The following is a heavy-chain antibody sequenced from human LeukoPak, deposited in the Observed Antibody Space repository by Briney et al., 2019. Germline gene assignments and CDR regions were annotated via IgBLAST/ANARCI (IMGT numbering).Heavy chain of an antibody. CDR2: INPNSGGT. V-gene: IGHV1-2*06. D-gene: IGHD5-18*01. CDR1: GYTFTDYY. J-gene: IGHJ4*02. CDR3: ARGEWLLRY. Sequence: ALVKVSCKASGYTFTDYYIHWVRQAPGQGLEWMGRINPNSGGTNSAQKFQGRVTMTRDTSISTAYMELSRLRSDDTAVYYCARGEWLLRYWGQGILVTVSS.